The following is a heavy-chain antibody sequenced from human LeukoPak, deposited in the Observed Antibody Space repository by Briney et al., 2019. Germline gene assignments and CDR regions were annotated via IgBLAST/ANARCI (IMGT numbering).Heavy chain of an antibody. CDR2: ISSSGTII. Sequence: GGSLRLSCAASGFTFSSYEMNWVRQAPGKGLGWVSYISSSGTIIYYADSVKGRFTISRDNTKNSLSLQMKSLRTEDTAVYYCARDLGIVTGFDYWGQGTLVTVSS. J-gene: IGHJ4*02. CDR1: GFTFSSYE. CDR3: ARDLGIVTGFDY. V-gene: IGHV3-48*03. D-gene: IGHD2-2*03.